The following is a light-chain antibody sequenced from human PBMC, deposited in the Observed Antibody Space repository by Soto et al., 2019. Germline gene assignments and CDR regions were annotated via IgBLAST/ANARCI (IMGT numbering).Light chain of an antibody. J-gene: IGLJ2*01. CDR1: SSDVGGYNY. V-gene: IGLV2-14*01. CDR2: DVS. Sequence: QSVLTQPASVSGSPGQSITISCTGTSSDVGGYNYVSWYQQHPGKAPKLMIYDVSNRPSGVSNRFSGSKSGNTASLTISGLQAEDEADYYCSSYISSSTPHVVFGGGTQLTV. CDR3: SSYISSSTPHVV.